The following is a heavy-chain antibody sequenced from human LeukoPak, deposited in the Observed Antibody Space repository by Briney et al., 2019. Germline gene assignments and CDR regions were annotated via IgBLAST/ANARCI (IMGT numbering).Heavy chain of an antibody. CDR3: ARDGGWDFWSGAKGPYFDY. J-gene: IGHJ4*02. CDR2: FDPEDGET. D-gene: IGHD3-3*01. CDR1: GYTLTELS. V-gene: IGHV1-24*01. Sequence: GASVKVSCKVSGYTLTELSMHWVRQAPGKGLEWMGGFDPEDGETIYAQKFQGRVTMTEDTSTDTAYMELSRLRSDDTAVYYCARDGGWDFWSGAKGPYFDYWGQGTLVTVSS.